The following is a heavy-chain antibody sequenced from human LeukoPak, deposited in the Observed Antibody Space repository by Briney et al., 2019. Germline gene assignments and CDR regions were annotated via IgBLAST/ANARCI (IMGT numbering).Heavy chain of an antibody. J-gene: IGHJ4*02. Sequence: GGSLRLSCAASGFTVSSNYMSWVRQAPGKGLEWVSVIYSGGSTYYADSVKGRFTISRDNSKNTLYLQMNSLRAEDTAVYYCARVSTGSGGSYSNYFDYWGQGTLVTVSS. CDR1: GFTVSSNY. D-gene: IGHD1-26*01. CDR3: ARVSTGSGGSYSNYFDY. V-gene: IGHV3-53*01. CDR2: IYSGGST.